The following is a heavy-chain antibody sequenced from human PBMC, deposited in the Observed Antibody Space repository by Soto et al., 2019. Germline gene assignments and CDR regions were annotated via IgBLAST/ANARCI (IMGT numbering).Heavy chain of an antibody. CDR1: GFTFSSYS. J-gene: IGHJ6*02. D-gene: IGHD2-15*01. V-gene: IGHV3-21*01. Sequence: XGSLRLACAASGFTFSSYSMNWVRQAPGKGLEWVSSISSSSSYIYYADSVKGRFTISRDNAKNSLYLQMNSLRAEDTAVYYCARWYGDYYGMDVWGQGTTVTVSS. CDR3: ARWYGDYYGMDV. CDR2: ISSSSSYI.